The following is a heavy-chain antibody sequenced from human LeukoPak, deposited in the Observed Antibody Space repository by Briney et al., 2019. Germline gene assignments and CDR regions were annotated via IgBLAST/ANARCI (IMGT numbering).Heavy chain of an antibody. D-gene: IGHD3-9*01. CDR1: GFTFSSYA. Sequence: PGGSLRLSCAASGFTFSSYAMSWVRQAPGKGLEWVSAISGSGGSTYYADSVKGRFTISRDNSKNTLYLQMNSLRAEDTAVYYCAKDRSYDILTAYYYYGMDVWGQGTTVTVSS. CDR2: ISGSGGST. V-gene: IGHV3-23*01. J-gene: IGHJ6*02. CDR3: AKDRSYDILTAYYYYGMDV.